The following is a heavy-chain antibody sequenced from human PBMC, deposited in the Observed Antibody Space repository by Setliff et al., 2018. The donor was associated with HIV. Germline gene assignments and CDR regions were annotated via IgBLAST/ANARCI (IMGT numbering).Heavy chain of an antibody. J-gene: IGHJ4*02. Sequence: GGSLRLSCAASGFTFDRYWMHWVRQAPGKGLVWVSRVNSGSIGYADSVKGRFTISRDNAKNTLYLQMNSLRAEDTGVYYCHSGYDTEEQSYFDYWGQGALVTVSS. CDR2: VNSGSI. CDR1: GFTFDRYW. CDR3: HSGYDTEEQSYFDY. D-gene: IGHD5-12*01. V-gene: IGHV3-74*01.